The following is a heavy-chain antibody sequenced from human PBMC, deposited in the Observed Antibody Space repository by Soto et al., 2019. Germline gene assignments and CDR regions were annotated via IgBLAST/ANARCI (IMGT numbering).Heavy chain of an antibody. D-gene: IGHD4-17*01. CDR3: ARDYGDYVPYYYYGMDV. CDR2: IWYDGSNK. V-gene: IGHV3-33*01. Sequence: GGSLRLSCAASGFTFSSYGMHWVRQAPGKGLEWVAVIWYDGSNKYYADSVKGRFTISRDNSKNTLYLQMNSLRAEDTAVYYCARDYGDYVPYYYYGMDVWGQGTTVTVSS. J-gene: IGHJ6*02. CDR1: GFTFSSYG.